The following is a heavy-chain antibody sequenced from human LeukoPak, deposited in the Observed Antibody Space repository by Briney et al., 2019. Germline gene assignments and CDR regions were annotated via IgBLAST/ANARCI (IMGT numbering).Heavy chain of an antibody. D-gene: IGHD3/OR15-3a*01. J-gene: IGHJ4*02. Sequence: SETLSLTCTVSGGSISSGSYYWGWIRQPPGMRLEWIGSIYYSGNTYYNPSLKSRVTISIDTSKNQISLRLTSVTATDTAVYYCARQTGSGLFILPGGQGTLVTVSS. CDR3: ARQTGSGLFILP. CDR1: GGSISSGSYY. CDR2: IYYSGNT. V-gene: IGHV4-39*01.